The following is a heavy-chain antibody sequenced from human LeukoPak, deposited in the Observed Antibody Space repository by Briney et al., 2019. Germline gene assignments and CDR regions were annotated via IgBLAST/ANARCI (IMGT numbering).Heavy chain of an antibody. J-gene: IGHJ5*02. CDR3: AEFRDNSGPRGGFDH. D-gene: IGHD3-22*01. CDR2: ITGNGGST. Sequence: GGSLRLSCAVSGFTFSTYAVTWVRQAPGKGLEWVSAITGNGGSTYYADSVKGRFTISRDNSKNMLHLQMNSLRVEDTAVYYCAEFRDNSGPRGGFDHWGQGTLVTVSS. V-gene: IGHV3-23*01. CDR1: GFTFSTYA.